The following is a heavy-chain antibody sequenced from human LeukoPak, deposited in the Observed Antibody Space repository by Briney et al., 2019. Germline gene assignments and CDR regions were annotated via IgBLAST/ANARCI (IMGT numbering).Heavy chain of an antibody. Sequence: GRSLRLSCAASGFTFSSYAMHWVRQAPGKGLEWVAVISYDGSNKYYADSVKGRFTISRDNSKNTLYLQMNSLRAEDTAVYYCARGEPHSGSFLNWFDPWGQGTLVTVSP. D-gene: IGHD1-26*01. V-gene: IGHV3-30-3*01. CDR2: ISYDGSNK. CDR3: ARGEPHSGSFLNWFDP. CDR1: GFTFSSYA. J-gene: IGHJ5*02.